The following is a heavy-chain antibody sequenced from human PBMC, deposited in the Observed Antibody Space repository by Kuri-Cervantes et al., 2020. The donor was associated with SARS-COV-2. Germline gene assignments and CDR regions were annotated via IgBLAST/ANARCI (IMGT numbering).Heavy chain of an antibody. D-gene: IGHD2-15*01. J-gene: IGHJ4*02. CDR1: GGSFSGYY. CDR3: ARQSVVASDD. CDR2: INHSGST. V-gene: IGHV4-34*01. Sequence: SETLSLTCAVYGGSFSGYYWSWIRQPPGKGLEWIGEINHSGSTNYNPSLKSRVTISVDTSKNQFSLKLSPVTAADTAVYYCARQSVVASDDWGQGTPVTVSS.